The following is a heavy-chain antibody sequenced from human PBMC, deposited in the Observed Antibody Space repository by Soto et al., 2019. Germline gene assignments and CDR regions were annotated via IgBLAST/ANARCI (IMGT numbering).Heavy chain of an antibody. V-gene: IGHV1-18*01. CDR1: GYTFTRYG. J-gene: IGHJ6*02. CDR2: ISGYNGDT. Sequence: QGHLVQSGAEVKKPGASVKVSCKASGYTFTRYGISWVRQAPGQGLEWMGWISGYNGDTNYAQNLPGKVTMTIDTSKTTAYMELRSLTSDDTAVYYCAKNGQPPYYYYGLDVWGQGTTVTVSS. D-gene: IGHD2-8*01. CDR3: AKNGQPPYYYYGLDV.